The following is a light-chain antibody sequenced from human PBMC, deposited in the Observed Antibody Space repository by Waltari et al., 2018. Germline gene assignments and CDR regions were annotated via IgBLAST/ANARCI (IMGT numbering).Light chain of an antibody. CDR2: RNT. CDR3: QTVDDTNNSVL. V-gene: IGLV3-25*03. CDR1: VSAAKY. J-gene: IGLJ3*02. Sequence: SSDLTQTPPISVSPGQTAIITSSGAVSAAKYIYWFQKKSGQAPVSVISRNTGRPPGIPVRFPGSGSRTTATLTIIGVQPEDEADYYCQTVDDTNNSVLFGGGTKLTVL.